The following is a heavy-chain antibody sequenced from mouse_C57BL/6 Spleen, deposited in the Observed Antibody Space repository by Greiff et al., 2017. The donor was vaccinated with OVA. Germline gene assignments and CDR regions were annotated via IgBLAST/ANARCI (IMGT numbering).Heavy chain of an antibody. J-gene: IGHJ1*03. CDR1: GYTFTSYG. V-gene: IGHV1-81*01. CDR2: IYPRSGNT. D-gene: IGHD1-1*01. Sequence: QVQLQQSGAELARPGASVKLSCKASGYTFTSYGISWVKQRTGQGLEWIGEIYPRSGNTYYNEKFKGKATLTADKSSSTAYMELRSLTSEDSAVYFCAFITTVVPYWYFDVWGTGTTVTVSS. CDR3: AFITTVVPYWYFDV.